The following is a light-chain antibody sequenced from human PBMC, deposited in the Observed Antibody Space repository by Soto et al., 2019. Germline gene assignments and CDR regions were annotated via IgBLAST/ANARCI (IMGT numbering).Light chain of an antibody. CDR3: QQRSDWPEIP. Sequence: GLTQSPGTLSLSPGERATLSCRASQTVRNNYLAWYQHKPGQAPRLLIFGASTRATGIPARFSGSGSGTDFTLTISSLEPEDFAVFYCQQRSDWPEIPSGQGTRLEI. CDR1: QTVRNNY. J-gene: IGKJ5*01. CDR2: GAS. V-gene: IGKV3-11*01.